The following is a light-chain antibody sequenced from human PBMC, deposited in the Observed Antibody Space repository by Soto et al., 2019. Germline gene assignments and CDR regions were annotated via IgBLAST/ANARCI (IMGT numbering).Light chain of an antibody. CDR3: QQYASSPLT. Sequence: PGTLSLSSGERATLSCRASQSVRSNYLAWYQQKPGQAPRLLIYGASSRATGIPDRFGGSGSGTDFTLTISRLEPEDFAVYYCQQYASSPLTFGGGTKVEIK. CDR2: GAS. V-gene: IGKV3-20*01. CDR1: QSVRSNY. J-gene: IGKJ4*01.